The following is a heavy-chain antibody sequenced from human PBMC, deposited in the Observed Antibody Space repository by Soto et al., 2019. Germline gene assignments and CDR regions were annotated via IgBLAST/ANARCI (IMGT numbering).Heavy chain of an antibody. CDR1: GFTFSDYW. CDR2: ISGDGSST. J-gene: IGHJ4*02. V-gene: IGHV3-74*01. CDR3: ARGIGYAAQDY. Sequence: SCAASGFTFSDYWMHWVRQVPGKGLVWVSRISGDGSSTSYADSVKGRFTFSRDNAKNTLYVQMNSLRAEDTAVYYCARGIGYAAQDYWGQGTLVTVSS. D-gene: IGHD6-25*01.